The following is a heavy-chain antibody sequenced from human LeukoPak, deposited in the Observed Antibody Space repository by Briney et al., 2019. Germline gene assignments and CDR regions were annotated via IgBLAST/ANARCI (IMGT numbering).Heavy chain of an antibody. J-gene: IGHJ4*02. CDR3: ARAAVTGMRDFDY. CDR1: GFTFSSYN. D-gene: IGHD6-19*01. Sequence: GGSLRLSCAASGFTFSSYNMNWVRQALGKGLEWVSSISGSSSYIYYADSMKGRFTISRDNAKNLLYLQMNSLRVDDTAVYYCARAAVTGMRDFDYWGQGALVTVSS. V-gene: IGHV3-21*01. CDR2: ISGSSSYI.